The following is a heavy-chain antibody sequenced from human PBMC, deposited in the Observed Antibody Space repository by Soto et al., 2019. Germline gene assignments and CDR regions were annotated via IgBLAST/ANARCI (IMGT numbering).Heavy chain of an antibody. D-gene: IGHD4-17*01. CDR2: IYYSGST. CDR3: ARVLHSTVTTQEDAFDI. Sequence: QVQLQESGPGLVKPSETLSLTCTVSGGSISSYYWSWIRQPPGKGLEWIGYIYYSGSTNYNPTLKSRITISVDTSKNQFSLKLSSVTAADTAVYSCARVLHSTVTTQEDAFDIWGQGTMVTVSS. J-gene: IGHJ3*02. V-gene: IGHV4-59*01. CDR1: GGSISSYY.